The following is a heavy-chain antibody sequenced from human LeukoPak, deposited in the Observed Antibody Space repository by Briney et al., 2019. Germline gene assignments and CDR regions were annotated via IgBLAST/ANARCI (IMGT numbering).Heavy chain of an antibody. J-gene: IGHJ4*02. Sequence: GASVKVSCKASGYTFTSYYVHWVRQATGQGLEWLGMISPSGGTTNYAQKFLGRVTMTRDTSTSTVYMDLSSLRSEDTAVYYCARDRSGSIHRYFDYWGQGTLVTVSS. CDR2: ISPSGGTT. D-gene: IGHD3-10*01. V-gene: IGHV1-46*01. CDR3: ARDRSGSIHRYFDY. CDR1: GYTFTSYY.